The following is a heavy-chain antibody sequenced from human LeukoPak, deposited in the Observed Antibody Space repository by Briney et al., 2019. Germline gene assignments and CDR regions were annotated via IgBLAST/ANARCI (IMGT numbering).Heavy chain of an antibody. D-gene: IGHD5-18*01. Sequence: SETLSLTCTVSGGSISSSSYYWGWIRQPPGKGLEWIGSIYYSGSTYYNPSLKSRVTISVDTSKNQFSLKLSSVTAADTAVYYCARVSLSPTWIQLTYYFDYWGQGTLVTVSS. CDR2: IYYSGST. V-gene: IGHV4-39*07. CDR1: GGSISSSSYY. CDR3: ARVSLSPTWIQLTYYFDY. J-gene: IGHJ4*02.